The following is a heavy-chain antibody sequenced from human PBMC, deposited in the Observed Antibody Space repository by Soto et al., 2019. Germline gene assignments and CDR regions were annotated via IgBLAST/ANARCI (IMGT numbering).Heavy chain of an antibody. V-gene: IGHV1-69*13. D-gene: IGHD3-3*01. Sequence: ASVKVSCKASGGTFSSYAMSWVGQAPGQGLEWMVGVIPIFGTANYEQKFQGRVTITAEESTSTAYMELSSLRSEDTAVYYCARETASESHYYYYGMAVWGQGTTVTVSS. J-gene: IGHJ6*02. CDR2: VIPIFGTA. CDR3: ARETASESHYYYYGMAV. CDR1: GGTFSSYA.